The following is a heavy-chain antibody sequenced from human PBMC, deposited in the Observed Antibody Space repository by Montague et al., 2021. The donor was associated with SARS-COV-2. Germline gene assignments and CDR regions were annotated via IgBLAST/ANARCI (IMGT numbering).Heavy chain of an antibody. J-gene: IGHJ4*02. Sequence: SLRLSCAASGFTFSTYPMHWVRQAPGKGLEWLVVISYDGSKKDYADSVKGRFTISRDNSKNMLYLQMNSLRAEDTAVYYCAKEQYSSSWSGFDYWGQGTVVAVSS. D-gene: IGHD6-13*01. V-gene: IGHV3-30*04. CDR1: GFTFSTYP. CDR2: ISYDGSKK. CDR3: AKEQYSSSWSGFDY.